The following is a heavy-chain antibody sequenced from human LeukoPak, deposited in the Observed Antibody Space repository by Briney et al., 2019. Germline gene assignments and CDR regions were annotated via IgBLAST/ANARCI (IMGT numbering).Heavy chain of an antibody. Sequence: PGGSLRLSCAASGFTFSSYWMSWLRQAPGKGLEWVANIKQDGSEKYYVDSVKGRFTISRDNAKNSLYLQMSSLRAEDTAVYYCARDRVGYYDSSGYYYLDVWGQGTTVTVSS. CDR3: ARDRVGYYDSSGYYYLDV. CDR1: GFTFSSYW. J-gene: IGHJ6*02. CDR2: IKQDGSEK. V-gene: IGHV3-7*01. D-gene: IGHD3-22*01.